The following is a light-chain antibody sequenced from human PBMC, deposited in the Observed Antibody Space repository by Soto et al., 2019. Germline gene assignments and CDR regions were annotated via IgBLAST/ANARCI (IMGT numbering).Light chain of an antibody. Sequence: QSALTQPPSASGSPGQSVTISCTGTSSDIGSYNYVSWYQQHPGKAPKLIIYEISKRPSGVPDRFSGSKSGNTASLTVSGLQAEDEADYYCSSYARSNTLVFGGGTKLTVL. CDR1: SSDIGSYNY. CDR2: EIS. V-gene: IGLV2-8*01. CDR3: SSYARSNTLV. J-gene: IGLJ2*01.